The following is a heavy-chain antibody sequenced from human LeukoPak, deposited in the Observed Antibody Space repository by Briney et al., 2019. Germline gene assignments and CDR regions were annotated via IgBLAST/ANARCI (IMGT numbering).Heavy chain of an antibody. CDR1: GYTFTSYG. CDR3: ARDWAMVRGVNQTLNYYYYMDV. D-gene: IGHD3-10*01. CDR2: ISAYNGNT. Sequence: ASVKVSCKASGYTFTSYGISWVRQAPGQGLEWMGWISAYNGNTNYAQKLQGRVTMTTDTSTSTAYMELRSLRSDDTAVYYCARDWAMVRGVNQTLNYYYYMDVWGKGTTVTISS. J-gene: IGHJ6*03. V-gene: IGHV1-18*01.